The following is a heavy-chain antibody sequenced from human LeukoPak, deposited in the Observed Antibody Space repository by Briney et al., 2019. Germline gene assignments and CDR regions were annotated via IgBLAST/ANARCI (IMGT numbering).Heavy chain of an antibody. D-gene: IGHD1-26*01. J-gene: IGHJ4*02. V-gene: IGHV3-53*01. CDR2: IYSGGSA. CDR1: GFTVSSSY. CDR3: ATGGSDPDYFGY. Sequence: GGSLRLCCAASGFTVSSSYMSWVRQAPGKGLEWVSVIYSGGSAYYTDSVKGRFTISSDNSKNTLFLQMNSLRAEDTAVYYCATGGSDPDYFGYWGQGTLVTVSS.